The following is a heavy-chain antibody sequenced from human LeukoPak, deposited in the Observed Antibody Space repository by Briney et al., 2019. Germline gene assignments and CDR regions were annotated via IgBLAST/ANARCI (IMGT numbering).Heavy chain of an antibody. CDR3: AKRVSYTNSAAYFDC. Sequence: GGSLRLSCEASGFAFSSFGMSWVRQAPGKGLEWVSSITDADGTYYADPAKGRFTVSRDNSKSALYLEMNSLRAEDTAVYYCAKRVSYTNSAAYFDCWGQGTLV. CDR2: ITDADGT. J-gene: IGHJ4*02. CDR1: GFAFSSFG. V-gene: IGHV3-23*01. D-gene: IGHD2-2*02.